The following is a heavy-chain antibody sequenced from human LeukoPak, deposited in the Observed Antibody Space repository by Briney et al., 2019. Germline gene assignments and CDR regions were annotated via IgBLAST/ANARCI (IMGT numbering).Heavy chain of an antibody. J-gene: IGHJ4*02. CDR1: GFTFDDYA. D-gene: IGHD6-19*01. Sequence: GGSLRLSCAASGFTFDDYAMHWVRQAPGKGLEWVSGISWNSGSIGYADSVKGRFTISRDNAKNSLYLQMNSLRAEDTALYYRAKDISAVAGSFDYWGQGTLVTVSS. CDR3: AKDISAVAGSFDY. V-gene: IGHV3-9*01. CDR2: ISWNSGSI.